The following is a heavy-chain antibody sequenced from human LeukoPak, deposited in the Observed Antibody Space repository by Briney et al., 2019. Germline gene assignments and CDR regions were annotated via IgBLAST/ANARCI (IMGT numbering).Heavy chain of an antibody. V-gene: IGHV3-23*01. D-gene: IGHD4/OR15-4a*01. Sequence: SGGSLRLSCAASGFTFSSYAMSWVRQAPGKGLEWVSAISGSGGSTYYADSVKGRFTISRDNSKHTLYLQMNSLRAEDTAVYYCAKVHFPGANGNYWGQGTLVTVSS. J-gene: IGHJ4*02. CDR1: GFTFSSYA. CDR2: ISGSGGST. CDR3: AKVHFPGANGNY.